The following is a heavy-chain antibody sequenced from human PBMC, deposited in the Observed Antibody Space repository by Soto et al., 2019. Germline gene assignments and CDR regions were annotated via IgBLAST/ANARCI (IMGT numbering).Heavy chain of an antibody. CDR2: IDPSDSYT. D-gene: IGHD3-22*01. CDR3: ASQREDSSGYYGVNWFGP. V-gene: IGHV5-10-1*01. CDR1: GYSFTSYW. Sequence: GESLKISCKGSGYSFTSYWISWVRQMPGKGLEWMGRIDPSDSYTNYSPSFQGHVTISADKSISTAYLQWSSLKASDTAMYYCASQREDSSGYYGVNWFGPWGQGTLVTVSS. J-gene: IGHJ5*02.